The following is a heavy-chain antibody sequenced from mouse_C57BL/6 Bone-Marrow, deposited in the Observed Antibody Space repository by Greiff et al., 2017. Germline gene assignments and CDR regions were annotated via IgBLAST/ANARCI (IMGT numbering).Heavy chain of an antibody. Sequence: QVQLQQPGAELVRPGSSVKLSCKASGYTFTSYWMHWVKQRPIQGLEWIGNIDPSDSETHYNQKFKDKATLTVDKSSSTAYMQLNSLTSEDSAVYYCARYHYYGISPWYFDVWGTGTTVTVSS. CDR2: IDPSDSET. CDR3: ARYHYYGISPWYFDV. J-gene: IGHJ1*03. CDR1: GYTFTSYW. D-gene: IGHD1-1*01. V-gene: IGHV1-52*01.